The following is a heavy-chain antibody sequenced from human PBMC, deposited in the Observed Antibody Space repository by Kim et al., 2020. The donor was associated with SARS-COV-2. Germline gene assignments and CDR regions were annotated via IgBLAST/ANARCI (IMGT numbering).Heavy chain of an antibody. D-gene: IGHD3-10*01. V-gene: IGHV3-43D*03. CDR1: GFTFDDYA. CDR2: ISWDGGST. Sequence: GGSLRLSCAASGFTFDDYAMYWVRQAPGKGLEWVSQISWDGGSTFYADSVMGRFTISRDNSKNSLYLQMSSLRPEDTALYFCAKDVLFGGGDPHGMDVWGQGTTVTVSS. CDR3: AKDVLFGGGDPHGMDV. J-gene: IGHJ6*02.